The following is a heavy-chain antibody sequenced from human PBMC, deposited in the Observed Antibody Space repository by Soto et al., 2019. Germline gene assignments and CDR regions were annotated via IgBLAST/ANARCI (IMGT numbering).Heavy chain of an antibody. CDR2: IYYSGST. Sequence: QVQLQESGPGLVKPSQTLSLTCTVSGGSISSGGYYWSWIRQHPGKGLEWIGYIYYSGSTYYNPSLKSRFTISVDTSKNQCSLKLSSVTAADTAVYYCASYHRLTGDLVGVWYFDLWGRGTLVTVSS. D-gene: IGHD7-27*01. CDR3: ASYHRLTGDLVGVWYFDL. V-gene: IGHV4-31*03. CDR1: GGSISSGGYY. J-gene: IGHJ2*01.